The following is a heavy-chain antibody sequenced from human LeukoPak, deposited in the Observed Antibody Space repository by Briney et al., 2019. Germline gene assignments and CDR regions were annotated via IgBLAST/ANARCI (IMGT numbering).Heavy chain of an antibody. V-gene: IGHV3-21*01. Sequence: GGSLRLSCAASGFTFSSYSMNWVRQAPGKGLEWVSSIGSSSSYIYYADSVKGRFTISRDNAKNSLYLQMNSLRAEDTAVYYCARRYSGYLDYWGQGTLVTVSS. D-gene: IGHD5-12*01. J-gene: IGHJ4*02. CDR3: ARRYSGYLDY. CDR2: IGSSSSYI. CDR1: GFTFSSYS.